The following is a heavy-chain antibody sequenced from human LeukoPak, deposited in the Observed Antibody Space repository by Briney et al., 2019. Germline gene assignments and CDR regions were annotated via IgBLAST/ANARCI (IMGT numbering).Heavy chain of an antibody. J-gene: IGHJ4*02. CDR3: ARVYYGDYVTSDY. Sequence: ASVKVSCKASGYTFTSFDINWVRQATGQGLEWMGWMSPNSGNTGYAQKFRGRVTITGNTSISTAYMELSSLRSEDTAVYYCARVYYGDYVTSDYWGQGTLVTVSS. CDR1: GYTFTSFD. D-gene: IGHD4-17*01. CDR2: MSPNSGNT. V-gene: IGHV1-8*03.